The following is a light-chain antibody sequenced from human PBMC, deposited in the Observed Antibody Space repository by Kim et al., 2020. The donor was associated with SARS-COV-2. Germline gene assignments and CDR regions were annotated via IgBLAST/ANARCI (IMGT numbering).Light chain of an antibody. CDR1: KLGDKY. V-gene: IGLV3-1*01. CDR3: QAWDSSTAV. CDR2: QDS. Sequence: SVSPGQTASITCSGDKLGDKYACWHQQKPGQSPVLVIYQDSKRPSGIPERFSGSSSGNTATLTISGTQAMDEADYYCQAWDSSTAVFGGGTQLTVL. J-gene: IGLJ3*02.